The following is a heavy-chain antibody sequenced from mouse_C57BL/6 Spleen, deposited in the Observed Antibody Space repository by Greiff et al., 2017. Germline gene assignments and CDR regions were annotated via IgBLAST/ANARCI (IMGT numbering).Heavy chain of an antibody. CDR3: ARPDDGYLYAMDY. Sequence: DVKLVESGGGLVQPGGSLKLSCAASGFTFSDYYMYWVRQTPEKRLEWVAYISNGGGSTYYPDTVKGRFTISRDNAKTSLYLQMSRLKSEDTAMYYCARPDDGYLYAMDYWGQGTSVTVSS. V-gene: IGHV5-12*01. J-gene: IGHJ4*01. D-gene: IGHD2-3*01. CDR1: GFTFSDYY. CDR2: ISNGGGST.